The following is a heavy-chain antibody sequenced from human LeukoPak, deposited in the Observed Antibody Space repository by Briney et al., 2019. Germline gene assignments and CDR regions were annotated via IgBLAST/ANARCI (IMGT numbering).Heavy chain of an antibody. CDR1: GFTFSSYS. CDR3: ARRGHDYYDSSGYYGY. V-gene: IGHV3-21*01. CDR2: ISSSSSYI. D-gene: IGHD3-22*01. Sequence: GGSLRLSCAASGFTFSSYSMNWVRQAPGKGLEWVSSISSSSSYIYYADSVKGRFTISRDNAKNSLYLQMNSLRAEDTAVYYCARRGHDYYDSSGYYGYWGQGTLVTVSS. J-gene: IGHJ4*02.